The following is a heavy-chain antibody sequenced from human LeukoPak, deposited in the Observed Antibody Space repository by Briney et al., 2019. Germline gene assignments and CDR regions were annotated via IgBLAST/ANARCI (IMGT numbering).Heavy chain of an antibody. V-gene: IGHV1-46*01. Sequence: ASVKVSCKASGYTFTSYYMHWVRQAPGQGLEWMGIINPSGGSTSYAQKFQGRVTMTRDTSTSTVYMELSSLRSEDTAVYYCAKVWRGNYYDYWGQGTLVTVSS. CDR1: GYTFTSYY. J-gene: IGHJ4*02. CDR3: AKVWRGNYYDY. D-gene: IGHD1-1*01. CDR2: INPSGGST.